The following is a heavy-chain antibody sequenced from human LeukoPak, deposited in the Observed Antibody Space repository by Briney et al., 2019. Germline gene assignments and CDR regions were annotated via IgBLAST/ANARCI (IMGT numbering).Heavy chain of an antibody. Sequence: SETLSLTCTVSGGSISSHYWSWIRQPPGKGLEWIGYIYYSGSTNYNPSFKSRVTISVDTSKNQFSLKLSSVTAADTAVYYCARVAYNWNPQDYYYYYMDVWGKGTTVTVSS. CDR1: GGSISSHY. CDR3: ARVAYNWNPQDYYYYYMDV. CDR2: IYYSGST. V-gene: IGHV4-59*11. D-gene: IGHD1-20*01. J-gene: IGHJ6*03.